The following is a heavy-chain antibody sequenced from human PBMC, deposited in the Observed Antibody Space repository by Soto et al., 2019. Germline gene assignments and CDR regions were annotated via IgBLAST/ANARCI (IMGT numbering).Heavy chain of an antibody. CDR2: INPNSGGT. CDR3: ARGAFIVGALGALFDY. V-gene: IGHV1-2*04. J-gene: IGHJ4*02. D-gene: IGHD1-26*01. Sequence: GASVKVSCKASGYTFTGYYMHWVRQAPGQGLEWMGWINPNSGGTNYAQKFQGWVTMTRDTSISTAYMELSRLRSDDTAVYYCARGAFIVGALGALFDYWGQGTLVTVSS. CDR1: GYTFTGYY.